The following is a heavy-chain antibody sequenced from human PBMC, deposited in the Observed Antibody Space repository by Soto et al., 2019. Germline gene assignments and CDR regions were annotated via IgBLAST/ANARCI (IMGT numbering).Heavy chain of an antibody. Sequence: ASVHVSCKTSGYTFTNYGISWVRQAPGQGLEWMGWISAHTGNTNYAQKFQGRVTMTTDTSTSTAYMELRSLRSDDTAVYYCSRVLVYNGGWWWHTAFDIWGQGTMVTVSS. CDR1: GYTFTNYG. CDR3: SRVLVYNGGWWWHTAFDI. V-gene: IGHV1-18*01. CDR2: ISAHTGNT. D-gene: IGHD2-8*02. J-gene: IGHJ3*02.